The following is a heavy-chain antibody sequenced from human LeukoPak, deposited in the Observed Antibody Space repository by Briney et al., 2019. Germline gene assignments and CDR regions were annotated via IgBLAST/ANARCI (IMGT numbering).Heavy chain of an antibody. CDR1: GFTFSSYA. J-gene: IGHJ5*02. Sequence: GGSLRLSCAASGFTFSSYAMSWVRQAPGKGLEWVSAISGSGGCTYYADSVKGRFTISRDNSKNTLYLQMNSLRAEDTAVYYCARDFVDIVGNWFDPWGQGTLVTVSS. D-gene: IGHD5-12*01. CDR3: ARDFVDIVGNWFDP. V-gene: IGHV3-23*01. CDR2: ISGSGGCT.